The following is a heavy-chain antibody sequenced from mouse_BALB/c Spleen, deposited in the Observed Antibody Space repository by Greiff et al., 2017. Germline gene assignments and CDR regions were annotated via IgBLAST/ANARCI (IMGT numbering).Heavy chain of an antibody. V-gene: IGHV1-63*01. CDR1: GYAFTNYW. J-gene: IGHJ3*01. D-gene: IGHD2-14*01. CDR3: ARSEVRAWFAY. Sequence: VQLQESGAELVRPGTSVKISCKASGYAFTNYWLGWVKQRPGHGLEWIGDIYPGSGNTYYNEKFKGKATLTADKSSSTAYMQLSSLTSEDSAVYFCARSEVRAWFAYWGQGTLVTVSA. CDR2: IYPGSGNT.